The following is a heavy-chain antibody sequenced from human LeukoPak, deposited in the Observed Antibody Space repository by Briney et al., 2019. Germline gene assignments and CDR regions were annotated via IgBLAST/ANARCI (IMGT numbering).Heavy chain of an antibody. Sequence: LPGGSLRLSCAASGFTFSSYAMSWVRQAPGKGLEWVSAISGSGGSTYYADSVKGRFTISRDNSKNTLYLQMNSLRAEDTAVYYCVKDTDFWSGYPFDYWGQGTLVTVSS. CDR2: ISGSGGST. CDR3: VKDTDFWSGYPFDY. CDR1: GFTFSSYA. D-gene: IGHD3-3*01. V-gene: IGHV3-23*01. J-gene: IGHJ4*02.